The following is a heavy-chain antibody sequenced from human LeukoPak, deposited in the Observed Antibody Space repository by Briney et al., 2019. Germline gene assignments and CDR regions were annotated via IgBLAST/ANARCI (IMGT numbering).Heavy chain of an antibody. CDR1: GFTFTSYS. D-gene: IGHD3-16*01. V-gene: IGHV3-48*01. CDR2: ISSFSRTT. Sequence: GGSLRLSCAASGFTFTSYSMSWVRQAPGKGLEWVSYISSFSRTTYYADSVKSRFTISRDNAKNSVYLQVNSLRAEDTAVYYCARVLGEAPGWLDPWGQGTLVTVSS. J-gene: IGHJ5*02. CDR3: ARVLGEAPGWLDP.